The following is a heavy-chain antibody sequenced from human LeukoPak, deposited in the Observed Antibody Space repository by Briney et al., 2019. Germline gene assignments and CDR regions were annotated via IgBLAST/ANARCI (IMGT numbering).Heavy chain of an antibody. V-gene: IGHV4-39*01. D-gene: IGHD1-14*01. Sequence: GSLRLSCAASGFTFSSYSMNWVRQPPGKGLEWIGSFYYSVSTFYNPSLKSRVTISVDTSKNQFSLKLSSVTAADTAVYYCARWQINLYYFDYWGQGTLVTVSS. CDR2: FYYSVST. CDR1: GFTFSSYSMN. CDR3: ARWQINLYYFDY. J-gene: IGHJ4*02.